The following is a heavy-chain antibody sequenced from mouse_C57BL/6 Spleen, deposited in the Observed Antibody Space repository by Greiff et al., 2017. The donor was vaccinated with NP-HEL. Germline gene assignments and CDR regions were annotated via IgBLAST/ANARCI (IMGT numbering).Heavy chain of an antibody. Sequence: QVQLQQPGAELVKPGASVKLSCKASGYTFTSYWMHWVKQRPGQGLEWIGMIHPNSSSTNYNEKFKSKATLTVDKSSSTAYMQLSSLTSEDSAVYYCARGIHYYGSSYDYWGQGTTLTVSS. CDR1: GYTFTSYW. CDR2: IHPNSSST. J-gene: IGHJ2*01. V-gene: IGHV1-64*01. CDR3: ARGIHYYGSSYDY. D-gene: IGHD1-1*01.